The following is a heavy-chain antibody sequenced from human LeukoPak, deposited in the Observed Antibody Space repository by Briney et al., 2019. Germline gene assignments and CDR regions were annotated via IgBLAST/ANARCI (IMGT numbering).Heavy chain of an antibody. V-gene: IGHV3-23*01. CDR3: ATMTGYYKGGADY. J-gene: IGHJ4*02. CDR2: ISGSGGST. Sequence: SGGSLRLSCAASGFTFSSYAMSWVRQAPGKGLEWVSAISGSGGSTYYADSVKGRFTISRDNSKNTLYLQMNSLRAEDTAVYYCATMTGYYKGGADYRGQGTLVTVSS. CDR1: GFTFSSYA. D-gene: IGHD3-9*01.